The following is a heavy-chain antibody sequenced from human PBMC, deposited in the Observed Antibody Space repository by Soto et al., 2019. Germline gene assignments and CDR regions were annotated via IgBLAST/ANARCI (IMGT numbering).Heavy chain of an antibody. V-gene: IGHV3-7*01. J-gene: IGHJ3*02. CDR3: AREADYYGSGSYLIAFDI. D-gene: IGHD3-10*01. CDR2: IKQDGSEK. Sequence: EVQLVESGGGLVQPGGSLRLSCAASGFTFSSYWMSWVRQAPGKGLEWVANIKQDGSEKYYVDSVKGRFTISRDNAKNSLYLQMNSLRAEATAVYYCAREADYYGSGSYLIAFDIWGQGTMVTVSS. CDR1: GFTFSSYW.